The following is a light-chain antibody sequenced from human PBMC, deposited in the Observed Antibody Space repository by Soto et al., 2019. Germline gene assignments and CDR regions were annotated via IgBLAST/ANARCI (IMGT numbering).Light chain of an antibody. CDR1: QSISNW. Sequence: DIQMNQSPSTLSASVGDRVTITFRASQSISNWLAWYQQKPGKAPKLLIYDASTLESGVPSSFSGSGSGTEFTLTISSLQPDDFATYYCQQYNSYSTFGQGTKVDIK. CDR2: DAS. CDR3: QQYNSYST. V-gene: IGKV1-5*01. J-gene: IGKJ1*01.